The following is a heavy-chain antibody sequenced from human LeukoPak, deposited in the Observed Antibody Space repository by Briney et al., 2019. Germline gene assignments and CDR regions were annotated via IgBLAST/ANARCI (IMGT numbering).Heavy chain of an antibody. J-gene: IGHJ3*02. CDR2: IHYSGST. CDR1: GGSISSSSYY. V-gene: IGHV4-39*01. CDR3: AKHESLIAFDI. Sequence: SETLSLTCIVSGGSISSSSYYWGWIRQPPGKGLEWIGTIHYSGSTNYNPSLKSRVTMSVDTSKNQFSLKLNSVTAADTAVYYCAKHESLIAFDIWGQGTMVTVCS.